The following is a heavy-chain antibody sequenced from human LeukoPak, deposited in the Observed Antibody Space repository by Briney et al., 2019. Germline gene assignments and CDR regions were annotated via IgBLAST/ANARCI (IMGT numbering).Heavy chain of an antibody. Sequence: GGSLRLSCTASGFTFSSYSLNWVRQAPGKGLEWVSSVSTGSNYIYYADSVKGRFTISRDNAKNSLYLQMNSLRAEDTAVYYCARADFWSGYSFDYWGQGTLVTVSS. CDR3: ARADFWSGYSFDY. D-gene: IGHD3-3*01. CDR2: VSTGSNYI. CDR1: GFTFSSYS. V-gene: IGHV3-21*01. J-gene: IGHJ4*02.